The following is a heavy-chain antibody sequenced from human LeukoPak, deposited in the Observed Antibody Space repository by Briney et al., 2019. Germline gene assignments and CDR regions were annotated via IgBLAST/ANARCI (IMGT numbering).Heavy chain of an antibody. CDR1: VFTFSGYS. CDR2: ISSSSSYI. Sequence: GGSLRLSCAASVFTFSGYSMKWVRQAPGKGLEWVSSISSSSSYIYYADSVKGRFTISRDNAKNSLYLQMNSLRAEDTAVYYCSRGGGDSLYFQHWGQGTLVTVSS. J-gene: IGHJ1*01. V-gene: IGHV3-21*01. D-gene: IGHD2-21*02. CDR3: SRGGGDSLYFQH.